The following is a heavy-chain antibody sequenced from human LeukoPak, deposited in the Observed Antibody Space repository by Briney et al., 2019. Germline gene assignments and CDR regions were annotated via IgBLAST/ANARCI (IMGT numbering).Heavy chain of an antibody. CDR2: INPNSGGT. V-gene: IGHV1-2*02. CDR1: GYTFIGYY. CDR3: ARVRGGNNYHFDY. Sequence: ASVKVSCKASGYTFIGYYMHWVRQAPGQGLEWMGWINPNSGGTNYAQKFQGRVTMTRDTSITTGYMELSRLRSDDTAVYYCARVRGGNNYHFDYWGQGTLVTVSS. D-gene: IGHD1-26*01. J-gene: IGHJ4*02.